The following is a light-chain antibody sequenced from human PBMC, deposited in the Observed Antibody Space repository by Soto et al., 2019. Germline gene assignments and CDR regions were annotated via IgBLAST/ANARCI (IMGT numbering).Light chain of an antibody. Sequence: DIQLTQSPSFLSASVGERVTITCRASQGISSYLAWYQQKPGKAPNLLIYAASTLQSGVPSRFSGSGSGTEFTLTISSLQPDDFATYYCQQHNNYPFTFGPGTKVDIK. J-gene: IGKJ3*01. CDR1: QGISSY. V-gene: IGKV1-9*01. CDR3: QQHNNYPFT. CDR2: AAS.